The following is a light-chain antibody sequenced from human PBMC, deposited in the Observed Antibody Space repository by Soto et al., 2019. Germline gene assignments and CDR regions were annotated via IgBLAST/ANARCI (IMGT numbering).Light chain of an antibody. CDR2: AAS. CDR1: QSISSY. V-gene: IGKV1-39*01. CDR3: QQSYRTPLT. J-gene: IGKJ4*01. Sequence: DIQMTQSPSSLSASVGDRVTITCRASQSISSYLNWYQQKPGKAPKLLIYAASSLQSGFPSRFSGSGSGTDFTLTISSLQPEDFATYYCQQSYRTPLTFGGGTKVEIK.